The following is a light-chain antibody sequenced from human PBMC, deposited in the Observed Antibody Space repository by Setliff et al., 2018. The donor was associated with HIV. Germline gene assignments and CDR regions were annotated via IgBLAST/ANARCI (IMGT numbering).Light chain of an antibody. CDR1: SSDVGGYNL. J-gene: IGLJ1*01. Sequence: QSVLTQPASVSGSPGQSITIFCTGTSSDVGGYNLVSWYQHHPDKAPKLIIYEVNNRPSGVSNRFSGSKSGNTASLTISGLQAEDEADYYCSSYTSRNILYVFGTGTKVTVL. CDR2: EVN. CDR3: SSYTSRNILYV. V-gene: IGLV2-14*02.